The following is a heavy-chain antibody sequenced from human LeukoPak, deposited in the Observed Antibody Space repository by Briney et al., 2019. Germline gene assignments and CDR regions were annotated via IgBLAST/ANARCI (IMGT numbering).Heavy chain of an antibody. D-gene: IGHD2-15*01. J-gene: IGHJ4*02. V-gene: IGHV4-30-4*01. Sequence: SETLSLTCTVSGGSISSGDYYWSWIRQPPGKGLEWIGYIYYSGSTYYNPSLKSRVTISVDTSKNQFSLKLSSVTAADTAVYYCARVDLGYCSGGSCYSFDYWGQGTLVTVS. CDR1: GGSISSGDYY. CDR3: ARVDLGYCSGGSCYSFDY. CDR2: IYYSGST.